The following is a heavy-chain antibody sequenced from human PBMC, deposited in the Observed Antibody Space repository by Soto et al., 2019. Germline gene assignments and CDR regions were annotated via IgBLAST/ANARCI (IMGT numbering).Heavy chain of an antibody. CDR1: GFSFNNYA. V-gene: IGHV3-23*01. J-gene: IGHJ4*02. CDR3: AKDRGAEVDTGTLNY. CDR2: ISGSGEYT. Sequence: EVQLLQSGGGLEQRGGSLRLSCTASGFSFNNYAGTWVRLASGRGLEYVSSISGSGEYTYYADSVKGRFTISRDNSRSTLYLQMNSLRADDTAVYYCAKDRGAEVDTGTLNYWGQGTLVTVSS. D-gene: IGHD5-18*01.